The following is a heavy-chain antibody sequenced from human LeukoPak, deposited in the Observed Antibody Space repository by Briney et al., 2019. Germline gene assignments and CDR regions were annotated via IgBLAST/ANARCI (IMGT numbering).Heavy chain of an antibody. CDR1: GFTFSTYS. J-gene: IGHJ4*02. Sequence: GGALRLSCAASGFTFSTYSMNWGRQAPGKGREWVSYISSSSSTVYYAESVTGRFTISTDKAKNSLYLQMNSLRAEDTAVYYCATDIVVVPGAIGFDYWGQGTLVTVSS. V-gene: IGHV3-48*01. CDR2: ISSSSSTV. CDR3: ATDIVVVPGAIGFDY. D-gene: IGHD2-2*01.